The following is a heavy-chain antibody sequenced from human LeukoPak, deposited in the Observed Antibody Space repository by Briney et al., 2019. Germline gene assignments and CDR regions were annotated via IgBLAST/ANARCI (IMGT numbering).Heavy chain of an antibody. Sequence: GSLRLSCAASGFPFSSYAMSWIRQPPGKGLEWIGYIHYSGSTAYNPSLKSRVTISLDTSKDQFSLKLTSVTAADTAVYYCARQISYASAWPTIWGQGTMVTVSS. CDR2: IHYSGST. CDR1: GFPFSSYA. J-gene: IGHJ3*02. CDR3: ARQISYASAWPTI. V-gene: IGHV4-59*08. D-gene: IGHD6-19*01.